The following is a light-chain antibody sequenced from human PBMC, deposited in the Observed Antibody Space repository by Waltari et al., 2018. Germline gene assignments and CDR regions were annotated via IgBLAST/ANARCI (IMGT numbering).Light chain of an antibody. V-gene: IGKV4-1*01. CDR1: QSVLWDSNKKDY. Sequence: DIVMTQSSDSLAVALGERATINRKSSQSVLWDSNKKDYLAWYQQKAGQPPKLLIYWASTREYGVPDRFSGSGSGTDLTLTIASLQAEDVAVYFCQQYYSFPYTFGQGTNLEIK. CDR2: WAS. J-gene: IGKJ2*01. CDR3: QQYYSFPYT.